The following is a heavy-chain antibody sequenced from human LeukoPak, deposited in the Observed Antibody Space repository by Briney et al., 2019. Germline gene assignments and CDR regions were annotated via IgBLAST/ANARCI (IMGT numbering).Heavy chain of an antibody. V-gene: IGHV5-51*01. CDR1: GDSFNTQW. D-gene: IGHD5-24*01. Sequence: GESLHISCKASGDSFNTQWIGWVRQMPGKGLEWMGIIYPGDSDTIYSPSLQGRVTFSVVKSISTAYLQWTSLKASDTAMYYCARAPKRAWFFDLWGRGTLVTVSS. J-gene: IGHJ2*01. CDR2: IYPGDSDT. CDR3: ARAPKRAWFFDL.